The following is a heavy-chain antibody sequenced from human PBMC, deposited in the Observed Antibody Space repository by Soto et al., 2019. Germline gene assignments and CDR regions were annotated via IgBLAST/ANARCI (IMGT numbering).Heavy chain of an antibody. CDR1: GFTFDDYA. V-gene: IGHV3-9*01. J-gene: IGHJ3*01. D-gene: IGHD3-10*01. CDR2: ISWNTYTI. Sequence: EVQLVESGGGLVQPGRSLRLSCAASGFTFDDYAMHWVRQAPGKGLEWGSGISWNTYTIDYADSVKGRFTISRDNAKNSLYLQMNSLRAEDTALYYCAKDRVRGRFGESSFDVWGQGTMVTVSS. CDR3: AKDRVRGRFGESSFDV.